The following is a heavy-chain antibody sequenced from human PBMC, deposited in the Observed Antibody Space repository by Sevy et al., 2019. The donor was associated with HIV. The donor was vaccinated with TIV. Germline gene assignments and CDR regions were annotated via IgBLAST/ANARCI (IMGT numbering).Heavy chain of an antibody. CDR1: GYTFTSYG. V-gene: IGHV1-18*01. J-gene: IGHJ3*02. CDR3: ARDGEFKYCSGGSCYPYDAFDI. CDR2: ISAYNGNT. D-gene: IGHD2-15*01. Sequence: ASVKVSCKASGYTFTSYGISWVRQAPGQGLEWMEWISAYNGNTNYAQKLQGRVTMTTDTSTSTAYMELRSLRSDDTAVYYCARDGEFKYCSGGSCYPYDAFDIWGQGTMVTVSS.